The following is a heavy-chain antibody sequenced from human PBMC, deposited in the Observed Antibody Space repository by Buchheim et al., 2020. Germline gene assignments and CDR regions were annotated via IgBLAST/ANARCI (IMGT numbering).Heavy chain of an antibody. Sequence: QVQLVESGGGVVLPGRSLGLSCAASGFTFINYALHWVRQAPGKGLEWVAVVSSSGSTKFYADSVKGRFTISRDNSQNTLDLQMNSLRDEDTGVYYCARSITGRKLMDVWGQGTT. D-gene: IGHD1-14*01. CDR2: VSSSGSTK. CDR1: GFTFINYA. V-gene: IGHV3-30-3*01. CDR3: ARSITGRKLMDV. J-gene: IGHJ6*02.